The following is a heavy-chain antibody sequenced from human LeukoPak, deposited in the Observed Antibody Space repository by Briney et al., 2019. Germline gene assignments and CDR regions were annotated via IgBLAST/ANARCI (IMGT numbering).Heavy chain of an antibody. CDR1: GYTFTVYY. CDR2: INPHSGGT. J-gene: IGHJ3*02. CDR3: AIPLGRYYYGSGSFSDAFDI. D-gene: IGHD3-10*01. V-gene: IGHV1-2*04. Sequence: VSVKVSCKASGYTFTVYYMHWVRQAPGQGLEWMGWINPHSGGTNYAQKFQGWVTMTRDTSISTAYMELSRLRSDDTAVYYCAIPLGRYYYGSGSFSDAFDISGRGTMVTVSS.